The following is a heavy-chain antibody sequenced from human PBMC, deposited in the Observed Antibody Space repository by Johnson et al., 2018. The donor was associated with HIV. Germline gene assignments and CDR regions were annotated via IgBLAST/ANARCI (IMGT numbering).Heavy chain of an antibody. CDR3: AKGSGWYSAFDI. V-gene: IGHV3-30*02. CDR1: GFTFSSYG. Sequence: VQLVESGGGVVQPGGSLRLSCAASGFTFSSYGMHWVRQAPGKGLEWVAFIRYDGSNKYYADSVQGRFTISRDKSENTLFLQMNSLRAEDTAVYYCAKGSGWYSAFDIWGQGTMVTVSS. J-gene: IGHJ3*02. D-gene: IGHD6-19*01. CDR2: IRYDGSNK.